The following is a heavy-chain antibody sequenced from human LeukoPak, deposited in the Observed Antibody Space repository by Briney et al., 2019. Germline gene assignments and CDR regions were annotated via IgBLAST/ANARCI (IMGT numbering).Heavy chain of an antibody. J-gene: IGHJ4*02. D-gene: IGHD5-18*01. CDR2: IIPIFGTA. CDR1: GGTFSSYA. V-gene: IGHV1-69*05. CDR3: AREKYSYGSYFDY. Sequence: SVKVSCKASGGTFSSYAISWVRQAPGQGLEWMGRIIPIFGTANYAQKFQGRVTITTDEYTSTAYMELSSLRSEDTAVYYCAREKYSYGSYFDYWGQGTLVTVSS.